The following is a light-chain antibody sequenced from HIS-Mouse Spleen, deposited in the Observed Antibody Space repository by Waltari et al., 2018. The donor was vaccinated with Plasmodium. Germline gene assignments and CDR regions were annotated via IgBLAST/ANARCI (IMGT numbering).Light chain of an antibody. J-gene: IGLJ3*02. CDR3: YSTDSSGNHRV. CDR1: AFPKKY. CDR2: EDS. Sequence: SYELTQPPSVSVSPGQTPRITCSGGAFPKKYAYWYQQKSGQAPVLVIYEDSKRPSGIPERFSGSSSGTMATLTISGAQVEDEADYYCYSTDSSGNHRVFGGGTKLTVL. V-gene: IGLV3-10*01.